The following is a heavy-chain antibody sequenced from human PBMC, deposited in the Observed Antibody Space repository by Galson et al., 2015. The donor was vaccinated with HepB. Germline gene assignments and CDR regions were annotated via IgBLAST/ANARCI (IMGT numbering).Heavy chain of an antibody. V-gene: IGHV3-9*01. J-gene: IGHJ6*02. CDR1: GFTFDDYA. CDR3: AKDLTMVRGVIGGGMDV. CDR2: ISWNSGSI. D-gene: IGHD3-10*01. Sequence: SLRLSCAASGFTFDDYAMHWVRQAPGKGLEWVSGISWNSGSIGYADSVKGRFTISRDNAKNSLYLQMNSLRAEDTALYYCAKDLTMVRGVIGGGMDVWGQGTTVTVS.